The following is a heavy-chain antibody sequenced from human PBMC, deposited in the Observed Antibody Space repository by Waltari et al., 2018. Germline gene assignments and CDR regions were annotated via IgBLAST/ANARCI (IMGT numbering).Heavy chain of an antibody. CDR3: ARDGDRNYDY. V-gene: IGHV3-7*01. CDR2: IKTDGREE. D-gene: IGHD1-7*01. J-gene: IGHJ4*02. CDR1: GFTFSEYW. Sequence: EVQLVESGGGLVQPGGSLGLPCSTSGFTFSEYWMTWVRQAPGKGREWVGNIKTDGREEYYTDSVKGRFIISRDNAKNSLFLQMDSLRVEDTAVYYCARDGDRNYDYWGQGTLVTVSS.